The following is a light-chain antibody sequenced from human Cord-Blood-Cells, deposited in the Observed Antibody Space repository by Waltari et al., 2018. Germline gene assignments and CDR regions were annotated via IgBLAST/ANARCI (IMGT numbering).Light chain of an antibody. V-gene: IGLV3-19*01. CDR3: NSRDSSGNHLE. Sequence: SSELTQDSAVSVALGQTVRITCHGASLRSYYSSRYQQKPGQAPVLVIFGKNNRPSGIPDRFSGSSSGNTASLTITGAQAEDEADYYCNSRDSSGNHLEFGGGTKLTVL. CDR1: SLRSYY. CDR2: GKN. J-gene: IGLJ2*01.